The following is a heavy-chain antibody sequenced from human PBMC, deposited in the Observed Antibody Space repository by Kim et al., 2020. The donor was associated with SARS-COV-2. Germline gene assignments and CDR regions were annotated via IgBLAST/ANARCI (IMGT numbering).Heavy chain of an antibody. CDR2: IIPIFGTA. V-gene: IGHV1-69*13. CDR1: GGTFSSYA. J-gene: IGHJ6*02. D-gene: IGHD3-10*01. Sequence: SVKVSCKASGGTFSSYAISWVRQAPGQGLEWMGGIIPIFGTANYAQKFQGRVTITADESTSTAYMELSSLRSEDTAVYYCASTSAGEGFGGGMDVWGQGTTVTVSS. CDR3: ASTSAGEGFGGGMDV.